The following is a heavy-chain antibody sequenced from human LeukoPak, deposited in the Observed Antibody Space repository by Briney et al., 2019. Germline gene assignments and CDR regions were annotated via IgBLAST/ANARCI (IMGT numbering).Heavy chain of an antibody. CDR1: GGTFSSYA. J-gene: IGHJ3*02. D-gene: IGHD4-23*01. V-gene: IGHV1-69*04. CDR3: ARDPVEGDAFDI. CDR2: IIPILGIA. Sequence: ASVKVSCKASGGTFSSYAISWVRQAPGQGLEWMGRIIPILGIANYAQKFQGRVTITADKSTSTAYMELSSLRSEDTAVYYCARDPVEGDAFDIWGQGTMVTVSS.